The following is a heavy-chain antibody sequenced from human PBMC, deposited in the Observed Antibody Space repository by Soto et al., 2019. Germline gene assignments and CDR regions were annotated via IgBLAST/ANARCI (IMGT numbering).Heavy chain of an antibody. CDR1: GFTFSSYS. J-gene: IGHJ4*02. CDR3: ARALNLGSSDY. CDR2: ISSSSSTI. Sequence: EVQLVESGGGLVQPGGSLRLSCAASGFTFSSYSMNWVRQAPGKGLEWVSYISSSSSTIYYADSVKGRFTISRDNAKNSLYLPMNSLRAEDTAVYYCARALNLGSSDYWGQGTLVTVSS. V-gene: IGHV3-48*01.